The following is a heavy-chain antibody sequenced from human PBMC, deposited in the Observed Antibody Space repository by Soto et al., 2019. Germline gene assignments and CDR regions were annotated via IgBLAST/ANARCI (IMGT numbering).Heavy chain of an antibody. CDR3: ATRMYSTSWYYFVS. Sequence: EVQLLESGGGFVQPGGSLRLSCAASGFTFTNYALSWVRQALGKGLEWVSTIGGGSGSTSYADSVKGRFSISRENSKNTLYLQMSSLRAEDTALYYCATRMYSTSWYYFVSWGQGTLVTVSS. V-gene: IGHV3-23*01. J-gene: IGHJ4*02. CDR1: GFTFTNYA. D-gene: IGHD6-13*01. CDR2: IGGGSGST.